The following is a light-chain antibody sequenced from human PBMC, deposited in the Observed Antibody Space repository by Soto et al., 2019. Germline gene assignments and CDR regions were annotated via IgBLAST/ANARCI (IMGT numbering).Light chain of an antibody. Sequence: IQLTQSPSSLSASVGDRVTITCQASRGISSYLAWYQQKPGKAPKLLVYSASTLQSGVPSRFSGSGSGPDFTLTISSLQPEDSATYFCQQLNSYPQPFGQGTRLE. V-gene: IGKV1-9*01. J-gene: IGKJ5*01. CDR1: RGISSY. CDR3: QQLNSYPQP. CDR2: SAS.